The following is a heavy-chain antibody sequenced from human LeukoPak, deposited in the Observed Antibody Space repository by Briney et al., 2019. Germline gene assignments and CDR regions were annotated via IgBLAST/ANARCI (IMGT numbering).Heavy chain of an antibody. CDR2: ISGSGGST. D-gene: IGHD4-17*01. V-gene: IGHV3-23*01. J-gene: IGHJ4*02. CDR1: GFTFSSYA. Sequence: GGSLTLSCAASGFTFSSYAMSWVRQAPGKGLEWVSAISGSGGSTYYADSVKGRFTISRDNSKNTLYLQMNSLRAEDTAVYYCAKGVSDYGDYAHFDYWGQGTLVTVSS. CDR3: AKGVSDYGDYAHFDY.